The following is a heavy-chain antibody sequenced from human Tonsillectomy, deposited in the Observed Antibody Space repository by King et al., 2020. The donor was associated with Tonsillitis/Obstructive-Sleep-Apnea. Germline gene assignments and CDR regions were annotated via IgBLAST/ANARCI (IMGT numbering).Heavy chain of an antibody. J-gene: IGHJ4*02. CDR1: GFTFSGSA. CDR3: ANVREGAY. CDR2: IRSKANSYAT. V-gene: IGHV3-73*01. Sequence: VQLVESGGGLVQPGGSLKLSCAASGFTFSGSAMHWVRQASGKGLEWVGRIRSKANSYATAYAASVKGRFTISRDDSKNTAYLQMNSLKTEDTAVYYCANVREGAYWGQGTLVTVSS. D-gene: IGHD1-26*01.